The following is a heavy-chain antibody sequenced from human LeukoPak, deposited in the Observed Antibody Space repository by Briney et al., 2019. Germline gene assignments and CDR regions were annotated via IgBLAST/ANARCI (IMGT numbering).Heavy chain of an antibody. CDR2: ISGSGDSS. CDR1: GFTFSSYA. D-gene: IGHD5-24*01. Sequence: GGSLRLSCAASGFTFSSYAMSWVRQAPGKGLEWVSAISGSGDSSYYADSVKGRFTISRDNSKNTLYLQMNSLRAEDTAVYYCAKDRATMLSRVKPNYFDYWGQGTLVSVSS. V-gene: IGHV3-23*01. CDR3: AKDRATMLSRVKPNYFDY. J-gene: IGHJ4*02.